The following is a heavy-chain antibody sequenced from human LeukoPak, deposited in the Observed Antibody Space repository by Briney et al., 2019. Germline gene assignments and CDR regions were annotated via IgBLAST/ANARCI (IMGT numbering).Heavy chain of an antibody. J-gene: IGHJ3*02. V-gene: IGHV1-2*02. CDR3: ARGGYDFWSGYHAFDI. D-gene: IGHD3-3*01. Sequence: ASVKVSCKASGYTFTGYYMHWVRQAPGQGLEWMGWINPNSGGTNYAQKFQGRVTMTRDTSISTAYMELSRLRSDDTAVYYCARGGYDFWSGYHAFDIWGQGTMVTVSS. CDR2: INPNSGGT. CDR1: GYTFTGYY.